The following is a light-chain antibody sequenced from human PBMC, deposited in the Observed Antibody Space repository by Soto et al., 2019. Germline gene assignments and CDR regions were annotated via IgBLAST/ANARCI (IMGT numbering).Light chain of an antibody. Sequence: EFVLTQSPGTLSLCPGERATLSCRASQTVRNNYLAWYQQKPGQAPRLLIYDASSRATGIPDRFSGGGSGTDFTLTISRLEPEDFAVYYCLQFSSYPLTFGGGTKVDNK. CDR2: DAS. CDR1: QTVRNNY. V-gene: IGKV3-20*01. J-gene: IGKJ4*01. CDR3: LQFSSYPLT.